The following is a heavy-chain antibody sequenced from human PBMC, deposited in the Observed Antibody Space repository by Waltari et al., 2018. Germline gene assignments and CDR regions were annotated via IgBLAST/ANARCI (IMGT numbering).Heavy chain of an antibody. J-gene: IGHJ2*01. CDR2: IYYSGST. Sequence: QVQLQESGPGLVKPSETLSLTCTVSGGSISSHYWSWIRQPPVKGLEWIGYIYYSGSTNYNPSLKSRVTISVDTSKNQFSLKLSSVTAADTAVYYCARARRLGWYFDLWGRGTLVTVSS. CDR1: GGSISSHY. CDR3: ARARRLGWYFDL. D-gene: IGHD6-19*01. V-gene: IGHV4-59*11.